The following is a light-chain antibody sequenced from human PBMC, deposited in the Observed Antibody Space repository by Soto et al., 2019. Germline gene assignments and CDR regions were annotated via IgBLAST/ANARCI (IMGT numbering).Light chain of an antibody. Sequence: QPVLTQPPSVSGAPGQRVTTSCTGSSSNIGAGYDVHWYQQLPGTAPKLLIYGNSNRPSGVPDRFSGSKSGTSASLAITGLQAEDEADYYCQSYDSSLSALFGGGTKVTVL. J-gene: IGLJ3*02. CDR3: QSYDSSLSAL. CDR2: GNS. V-gene: IGLV1-40*01. CDR1: SSNIGAGYD.